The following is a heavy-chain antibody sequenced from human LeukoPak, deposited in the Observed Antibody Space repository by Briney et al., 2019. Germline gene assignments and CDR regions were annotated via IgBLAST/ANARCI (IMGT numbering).Heavy chain of an antibody. CDR1: GFTFSSYS. CDR3: ASWAEYSDDY. D-gene: IGHD5-18*01. CDR2: ISSSSSYI. V-gene: IGHV3-21*01. Sequence: GGSLRLSCAASGFTFSSYSMNWVRQAPGKGLEWVSSISSSSSYIYYADSVKGRFTISRDNAKNSPYLQMNSLRAEDTAVYYCASWAEYSDDYWGQGTLVTVSS. J-gene: IGHJ4*02.